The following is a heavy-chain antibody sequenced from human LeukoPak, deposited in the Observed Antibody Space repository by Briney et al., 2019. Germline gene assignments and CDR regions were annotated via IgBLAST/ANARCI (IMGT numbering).Heavy chain of an antibody. J-gene: IGHJ5*02. D-gene: IGHD6-19*01. CDR1: GYTFTGYY. CDR2: INPNSGGT. CDR3: ARDRPPSGWYEPNWFDP. Sequence: ASVKVSCKASGYTFTGYYMHWVRQAPGQGLEWMGWINPNSGGTNYAQKFQGRVTMTRDTSISTAYMELSRLRSDDTAAYYCARDRPPSGWYEPNWFDPWGQGTLVTVSS. V-gene: IGHV1-2*02.